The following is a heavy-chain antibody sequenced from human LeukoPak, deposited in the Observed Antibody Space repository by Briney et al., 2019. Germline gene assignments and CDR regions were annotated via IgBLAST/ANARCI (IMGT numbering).Heavy chain of an antibody. Sequence: ASVKVSCKASGGTFSSYAISWVRQAPGQGLEWMGWIIPIFGTANYAQKFQGRVTITADESTSTAYMELSSLRSEDTAVYYCARHYYDSSGYPNYYYYYYGMDVWGQGTTVTVSS. CDR3: ARHYYDSSGYPNYYYYYYGMDV. V-gene: IGHV1-69*01. J-gene: IGHJ6*02. CDR1: GGTFSSYA. CDR2: IIPIFGTA. D-gene: IGHD3-22*01.